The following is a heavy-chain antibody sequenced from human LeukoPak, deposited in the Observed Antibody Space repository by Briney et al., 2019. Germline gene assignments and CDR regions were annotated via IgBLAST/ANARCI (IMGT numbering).Heavy chain of an antibody. Sequence: GGSLRLSCAASGFTFDDYAMHWVRQAPGKGLEWGSGISWNSGCIVYADSVKGRFTISRDNAKNSLYLQMNSLRAEDMVLYYCAKDRTRYSSGWYLPVAFDIWGQGTLVTVSS. CDR2: ISWNSGCI. D-gene: IGHD6-19*01. CDR1: GFTFDDYA. J-gene: IGHJ3*02. V-gene: IGHV3-9*03. CDR3: AKDRTRYSSGWYLPVAFDI.